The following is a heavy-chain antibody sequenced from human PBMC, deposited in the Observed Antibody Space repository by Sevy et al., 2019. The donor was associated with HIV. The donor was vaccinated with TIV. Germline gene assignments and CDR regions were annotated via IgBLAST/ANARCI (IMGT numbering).Heavy chain of an antibody. V-gene: IGHV1-8*01. CDR1: GYTFTSYD. D-gene: IGHD3-22*01. CDR3: ARAGDYDSSGYYVYYYYGMDV. Sequence: ASVKVSYKASGYTFTSYDINWVRQATGQGLEWMGWMNPNRGNTGYAQKFQGRVTMTRNTSISTAYMELSSLRSEDTAVYYCARAGDYDSSGYYVYYYYGMDVWGQGTTVTVSS. CDR2: MNPNRGNT. J-gene: IGHJ6*02.